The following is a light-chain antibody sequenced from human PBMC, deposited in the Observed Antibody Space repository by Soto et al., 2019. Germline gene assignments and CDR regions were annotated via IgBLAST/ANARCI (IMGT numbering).Light chain of an antibody. CDR2: EGS. V-gene: IGLV2-23*03. CDR3: CSYAGSSTFV. J-gene: IGLJ2*01. Sequence: QSALTQPASVSGSPGQSITISCTGTSSDVGSYKLVSWYQQHPGKAPKLMIYEGSKRPSGVSNRFSGSKSGNTASLTISGLEAEDEADYYCCSYAGSSTFVFGGGTKAHRP. CDR1: SSDVGSYKL.